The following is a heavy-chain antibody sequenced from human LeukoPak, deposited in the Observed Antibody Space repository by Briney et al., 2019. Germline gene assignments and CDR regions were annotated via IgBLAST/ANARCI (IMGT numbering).Heavy chain of an antibody. CDR3: ARDAAAQQLVHYFDY. D-gene: IGHD6-13*01. CDR2: ISDSGGST. J-gene: IGHJ4*02. V-gene: IGHV3-23*01. CDR1: GFTFSSYA. Sequence: PGGSLRLSCAASGFTFSSYAMSWVRQAPGKGLEWVSIISDSGGSTYYADSVKGRFTISRDNSKNTLYLQMNSLRAEDTAVYYCARDAAAQQLVHYFDYWGQGTLVTVSS.